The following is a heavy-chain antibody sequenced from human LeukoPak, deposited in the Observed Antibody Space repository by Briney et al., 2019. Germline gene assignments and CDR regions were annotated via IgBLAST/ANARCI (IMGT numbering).Heavy chain of an antibody. J-gene: IGHJ4*02. CDR1: GGSFSGYY. CDR3: ARGHRSYDYIWGSYRYTRYFDY. Sequence: SETPSLTCAVYGGSFSGYYWSWIRQPPGKGLEWIGEINHSGSTNYNPSLKSRVTISVDTSKNQFSLKLSSVTAADTAVYYCARGHRSYDYIWGSYRYTRYFDYWGQGTLVTVSS. V-gene: IGHV4-34*01. D-gene: IGHD3-16*02. CDR2: INHSGST.